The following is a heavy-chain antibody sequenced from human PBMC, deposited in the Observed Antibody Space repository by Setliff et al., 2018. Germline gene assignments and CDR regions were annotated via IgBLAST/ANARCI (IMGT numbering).Heavy chain of an antibody. D-gene: IGHD5-12*01. CDR1: ADSDISYG. CDR2: ISVYNGDT. J-gene: IGHJ6*03. Sequence: ASVKVSCKVPADSDISYGISWLRQAPGQGPEWMGWISVYNGDTSYAQQFQGRVTIITDEFTGTAYMELSSLRTEDTAVYYCAREGVDIRSSTDYRYYMDVWGKGTTVTVSS. CDR3: AREGVDIRSSTDYRYYMDV. V-gene: IGHV1-18*01.